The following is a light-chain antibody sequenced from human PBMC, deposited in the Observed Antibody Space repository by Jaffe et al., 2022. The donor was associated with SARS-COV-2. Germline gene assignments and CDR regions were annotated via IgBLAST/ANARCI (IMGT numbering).Light chain of an antibody. CDR3: LLSFNGARFF. J-gene: IGLJ2*01. Sequence: QEVVTQEPSLTVSPGGTVTLTCGSSTGAVTSGHYPYWIQQKPGQAPRTLIYHTNDKHSWTPARFSGSLLGGKAALTLSGAQPEDEAEYYCLLSFNGARFFFGGGTKLTVL. CDR2: HTN. V-gene: IGLV7-46*01. CDR1: TGAVTSGHY.